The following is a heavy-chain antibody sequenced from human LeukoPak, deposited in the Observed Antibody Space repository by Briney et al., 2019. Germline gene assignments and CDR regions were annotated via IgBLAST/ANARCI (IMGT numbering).Heavy chain of an antibody. CDR1: GASISSATYY. CDR2: ISYSGST. J-gene: IGHJ5*02. CDR3: ARDRLRSVSWFDP. Sequence: SETLSLTCTVSGASISSATYYWNWIRQPPGEGLQWIGYISYSGSTYYSPSLKGRVTISVDTSKSQFSLKLTSVTAADTAVYYCARDRLRSVSWFDPWGQGTLVTVSS. V-gene: IGHV4-30-4*01.